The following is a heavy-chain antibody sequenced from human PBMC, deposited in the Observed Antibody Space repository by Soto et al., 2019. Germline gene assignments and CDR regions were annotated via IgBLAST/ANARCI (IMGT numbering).Heavy chain of an antibody. V-gene: IGHV4-59*01. D-gene: IGHD2-2*01. J-gene: IGHJ4*02. CDR3: ARGYCSSNSCHLAY. CDR1: GGSISSYY. Sequence: SETLSLTCTVAGGSISSYYWSWIRQPPGKGLEWIGYIYYSGSTNYNPSLKSRVTISVDTSKNQFSLKLSSVTAADTAVYYCARGYCSSNSCHLAYWGQGTLVTVSS. CDR2: IYYSGST.